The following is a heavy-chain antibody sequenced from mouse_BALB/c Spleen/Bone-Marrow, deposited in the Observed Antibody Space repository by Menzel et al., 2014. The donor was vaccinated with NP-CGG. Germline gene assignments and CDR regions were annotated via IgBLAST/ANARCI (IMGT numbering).Heavy chain of an antibody. CDR3: TRDLYDGYSYYAMDY. V-gene: IGHV5-6-4*01. Sequence: EVKLVESGGGLVKPGGSLKLSCAASGFTFSSYTMSWVRQTPEKRLEWVATITSGGGYTYYPDSVKGRFTISRDNAKSTLYLQMSRLKSEDTAMYYCTRDLYDGYSYYAMDYWGQGTSVTVSS. D-gene: IGHD2-3*01. CDR2: ITSGGGYT. J-gene: IGHJ4*01. CDR1: GFTFSSYT.